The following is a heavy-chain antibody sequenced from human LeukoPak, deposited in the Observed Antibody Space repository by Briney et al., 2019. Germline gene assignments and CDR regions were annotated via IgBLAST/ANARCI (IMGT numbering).Heavy chain of an antibody. CDR3: AKVGRDGYNYYYYYGMDV. CDR1: GFTYSSYA. J-gene: IGHJ6*02. Sequence: PGGSLRLSCAASGFTYSSYAMSWVRQAPGKGLEWVSAISGSGGSTYYADSVKGRFTISRDNSKNTLYLQMNSLRAEDTAVYYCAKVGRDGYNYYYYYGMDVWGQGTTVTVSS. V-gene: IGHV3-23*01. CDR2: ISGSGGST. D-gene: IGHD5-24*01.